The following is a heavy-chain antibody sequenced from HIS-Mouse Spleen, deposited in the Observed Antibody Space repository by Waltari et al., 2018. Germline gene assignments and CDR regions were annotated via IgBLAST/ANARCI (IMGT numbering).Heavy chain of an antibody. Sequence: QVQLQESGPGLLKPSQTLSLTCPVPGGSIRRVGYYWSLIRQPPGTCLEWIGYIYYSGSTYYNPSLKSRVTISVDTSKNQFSLKLSSVTAADTAVYYCARSPYYDFWSGYSDNWFDPWGQGTLVTVSS. CDR2: IYYSGST. V-gene: IGHV4-31*03. CDR3: ARSPYYDFWSGYSDNWFDP. D-gene: IGHD3-3*01. J-gene: IGHJ5*02. CDR1: GGSIRRVGYY.